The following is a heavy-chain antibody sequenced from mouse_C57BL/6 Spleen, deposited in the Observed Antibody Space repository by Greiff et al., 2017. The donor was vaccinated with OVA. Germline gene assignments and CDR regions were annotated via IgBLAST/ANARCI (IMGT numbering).Heavy chain of an antibody. Sequence: QVQLQQSGPELVKPGASVKLSCKASGYTFTSSDLNWVKQRPGQGLEWIGWIYPRDGSTKSTAKFKGKATLTVDTSSSTAVLELHSLTSEDSAVYFCARDGLHYYGRIDYFDYWGQGTTLTVSS. V-gene: IGHV1-85*01. CDR3: ARDGLHYYGRIDYFDY. CDR1: GYTFTSSD. CDR2: IYPRDGST. D-gene: IGHD1-1*01. J-gene: IGHJ2*01.